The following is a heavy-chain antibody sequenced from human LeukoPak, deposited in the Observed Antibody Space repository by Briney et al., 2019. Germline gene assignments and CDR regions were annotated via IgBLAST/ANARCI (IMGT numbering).Heavy chain of an antibody. D-gene: IGHD6-13*01. V-gene: IGHV1-46*01. J-gene: IGHJ4*02. CDR3: AKTYSSSWYYFDY. Sequence: ASVKVSRKASGYTFTSYYMHWVRQAPGQGLEWMGIISPSGGSTSYAQKFQGRVTMTRDTSTSTVYMELSSLRSEDTAVYYCAKTYSSSWYYFDYWGQGTLVTVSS. CDR1: GYTFTSYY. CDR2: ISPSGGST.